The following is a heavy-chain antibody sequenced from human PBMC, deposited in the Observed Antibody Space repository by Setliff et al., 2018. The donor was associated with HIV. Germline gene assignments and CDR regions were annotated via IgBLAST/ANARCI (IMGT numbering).Heavy chain of an antibody. D-gene: IGHD6-13*01. CDR2: SYYSGSA. CDR3: ARGARLLAGYSDRWDYYYMGV. J-gene: IGHJ6*03. Sequence: SETLSLTCTVSGGSISSSSYYWGWIRQPPGKGLEWIGYSYYSGSANYNPSLKGLVTISVDTSKNQFSLKVNSVTAADTAVYYCARGARLLAGYSDRWDYYYMGVWGKGTTVTVSS. CDR1: GGSISSSSYY. V-gene: IGHV4-39*07.